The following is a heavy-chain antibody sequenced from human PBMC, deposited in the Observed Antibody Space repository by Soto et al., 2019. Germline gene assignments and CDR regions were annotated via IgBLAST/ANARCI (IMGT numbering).Heavy chain of an antibody. V-gene: IGHV1-2*04. J-gene: IGHJ6*03. Sequence: QVQLVQSGAEVKRPGASVTVSCRSSGDTFNDYYIHWVRQAPGQGLEWMGWINPNGGVTKYAQKCQGWVSMTRDTSSRTAYMQLSRLRSDDTAVYYCARESGGATATLDYYYFYMDVWGTGTTVTVSS. CDR1: GDTFNDYY. D-gene: IGHD5-12*01. CDR2: INPNGGVT. CDR3: ARESGGATATLDYYYFYMDV.